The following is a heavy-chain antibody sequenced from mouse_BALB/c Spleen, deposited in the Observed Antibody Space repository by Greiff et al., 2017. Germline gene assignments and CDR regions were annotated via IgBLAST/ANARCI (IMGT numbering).Heavy chain of an antibody. V-gene: IGHV1-14*01. Sequence: EVKLVESGPELVKPGASVKMSCQASGYTFTSYVMHWVKQKPGQGLEWIGYINPYNDGTKYNEKFKGKATLTSDKSSSTAYMELSSLTSEDSAVYYCARDYYGSSSFDYWGQGTTLTVAS. CDR1: GYTFTSYV. CDR2: INPYNDGT. J-gene: IGHJ2*01. D-gene: IGHD1-1*01. CDR3: ARDYYGSSSFDY.